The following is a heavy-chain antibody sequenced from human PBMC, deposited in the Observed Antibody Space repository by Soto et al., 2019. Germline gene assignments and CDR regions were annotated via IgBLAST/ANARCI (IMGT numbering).Heavy chain of an antibody. V-gene: IGHV4-31*03. CDR1: GDSLSSGGHY. Sequence: SDTLSLTCTVSGDSLSSGGHYWSWIRQHPGKGLEWIGHIYDSVNTYYSPSLRSRVTISADMSKNQFSLNLRSVTAADTAVYYCARVDHRGYFAILTDYWGQGTLVTVSS. CDR3: ARVDHRGYFAILTDY. D-gene: IGHD3-9*01. CDR2: IYDSVNT. J-gene: IGHJ4*02.